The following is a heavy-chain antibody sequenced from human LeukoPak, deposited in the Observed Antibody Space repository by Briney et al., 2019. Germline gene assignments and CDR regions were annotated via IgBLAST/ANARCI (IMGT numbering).Heavy chain of an antibody. CDR1: GYTFTSYG. D-gene: IGHD4-11*01. J-gene: IGHJ6*02. Sequence: ASVKVSCKASGYTFTSYGITWVRQAPGQGLEWMGWISAYNGNTNYPQKFQGRVTVTTDTSTSTAYMELRSLRSDDTAVYYCARDSSHSDYVLYYYGMDVWGQGTMVTVSS. V-gene: IGHV1-18*01. CDR3: ARDSSHSDYVLYYYGMDV. CDR2: ISAYNGNT.